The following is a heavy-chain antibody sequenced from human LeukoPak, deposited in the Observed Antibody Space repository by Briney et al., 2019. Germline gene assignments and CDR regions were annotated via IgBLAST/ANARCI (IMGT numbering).Heavy chain of an antibody. D-gene: IGHD6-13*01. CDR2: IIPIFGTA. V-gene: IGHV1-69*06. CDR1: GGTFSSYA. J-gene: IGHJ6*03. CDR3: ARVVGLTGYSSSWYSGYYYYMDA. Sequence: ASVKVSCKASGGTFSSYAISWVRQAPGQGLEWMGGIIPIFGTANYAQKFQDRVTITADKSTSTAYMELSSLRSEDTAVYYCARVVGLTGYSSSWYSGYYYYMDAWGKGTTVTVSS.